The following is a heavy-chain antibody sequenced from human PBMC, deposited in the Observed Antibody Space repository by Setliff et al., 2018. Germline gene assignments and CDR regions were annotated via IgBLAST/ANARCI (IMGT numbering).Heavy chain of an antibody. J-gene: IGHJ4*02. V-gene: IGHV1-69*10. Sequence: ASVKVSCKASGGTFSSYAISWVRQAPGQGLEWMGGIIPILGIANYAQKFQGRVTITADKSTSTAYMELSSLRSDDTAVYYCARLFILTGYYNYFDYWGQGTLVTVSS. D-gene: IGHD3-9*01. CDR2: IIPILGIA. CDR3: ARLFILTGYYNYFDY. CDR1: GGTFSSYA.